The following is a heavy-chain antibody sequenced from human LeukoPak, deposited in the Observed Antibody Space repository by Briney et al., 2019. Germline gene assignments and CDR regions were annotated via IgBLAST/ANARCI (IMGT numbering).Heavy chain of an antibody. J-gene: IGHJ4*02. D-gene: IGHD2-2*01. CDR2: ISAYNGNT. CDR3: ARGGYCSSTSCYGSDY. CDR1: GYTFTSYG. Sequence: ASVKVSCKASGYTFTSYGISWVRQAPGQGLEWMGWISAYNGNTNYAQKLQGRDTMTTDTSTSTAYMELRSLRSDDTAVYYCARGGYCSSTSCYGSDYWGQGTLVTVSS. V-gene: IGHV1-18*01.